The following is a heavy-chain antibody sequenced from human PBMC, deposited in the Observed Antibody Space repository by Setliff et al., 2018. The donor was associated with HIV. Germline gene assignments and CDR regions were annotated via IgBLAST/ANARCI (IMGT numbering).Heavy chain of an antibody. J-gene: IGHJ4*02. CDR2: IRNTGHT. CDR3: ARGGGITWRSYSFDY. V-gene: IGHV4-31*03. CDR1: GGSISSGNNY. Sequence: SETLSLTCSVSGGSISSGNNYWGWIRQHPGKGLEWIGYIRNTGHTYYNPSLKSRVTMSVDTSKNQFSLNLRSVTAADTAVYYCARGGGITWRSYSFDYWGQGTLVTVSS. D-gene: IGHD3-10*01.